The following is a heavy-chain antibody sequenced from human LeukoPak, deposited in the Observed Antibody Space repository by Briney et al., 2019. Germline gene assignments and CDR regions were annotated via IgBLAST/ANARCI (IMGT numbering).Heavy chain of an antibody. CDR1: GYTFTDYF. D-gene: IGHD4-23*01. CDR2: INPNIGDA. J-gene: IGHJ5*01. CDR3: ARMALDGGNSIGFDS. V-gene: IGHV1-2*02. Sequence: ASVKVSCKASGYTFTDYFIHWVRQAPGQGLEWMGWINPNIGDASYAQKFQDRVTMTRDRSINTAYMELSRLTSDDTAVYYCARMALDGGNSIGFDSWGQGTLVTVSS.